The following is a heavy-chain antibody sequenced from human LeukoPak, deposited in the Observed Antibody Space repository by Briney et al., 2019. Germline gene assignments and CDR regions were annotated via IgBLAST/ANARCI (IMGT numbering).Heavy chain of an antibody. CDR3: ARDIGGTVEVATMNY. CDR2: IYRGDGT. J-gene: IGHJ4*02. V-gene: IGHV3-66*01. CDR1: GFTVISHY. Sequence: AGGSLRLSCAASGFTVISHYMSWVRQAPGKGLEWVSVIYRGDGTHYADSVKGRFTISRDNPKNTVYLQMNSLSVEDTAVYYCARDIGGTVEVATMNYWGQGTLVTVSS. D-gene: IGHD5-24*01.